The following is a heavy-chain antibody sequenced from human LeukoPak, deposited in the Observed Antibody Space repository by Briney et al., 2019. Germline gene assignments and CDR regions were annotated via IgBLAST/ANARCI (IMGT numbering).Heavy chain of an antibody. CDR2: IGTTDDT. CDR3: AKSRIVDHGGYFDY. CDR1: GFPFGSYP. J-gene: IGHJ4*02. Sequence: GGSLRLSCVASGFPFGSYPMTWVRQSPVKGLEWVSTIGTTDDTYYADSVKGRFTISRDNYKDTSYLQMHSLGAEDTAIYYCAKSRIVDHGGYFDYWGQGTLVTVSS. D-gene: IGHD2-15*01. V-gene: IGHV3-23*01.